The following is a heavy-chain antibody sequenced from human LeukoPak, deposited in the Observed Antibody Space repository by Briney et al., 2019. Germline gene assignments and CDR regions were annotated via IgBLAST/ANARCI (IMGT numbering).Heavy chain of an antibody. V-gene: IGHV1-18*01. Sequence: APVKVSCKASGYTFTSYGISWVRQAPGQGLEWMGWISAYNGNTNYAQKLQGRVTMTTDTSTSTAYMELRSLRSDDTAVYYCARDSYRGSAAAGTGGFDYWGQGTLVTVSS. D-gene: IGHD6-13*01. CDR3: ARDSYRGSAAAGTGGFDY. J-gene: IGHJ4*02. CDR1: GYTFTSYG. CDR2: ISAYNGNT.